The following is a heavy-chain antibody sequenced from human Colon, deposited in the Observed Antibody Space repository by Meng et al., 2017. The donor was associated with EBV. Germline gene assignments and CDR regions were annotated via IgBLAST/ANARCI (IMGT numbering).Heavy chain of an antibody. Sequence: QAQRVQSGAEVEKPGASVKVSCKASGGTFSSYTISWVRQAPGQGLEWMGRIIPILGIANYAQKFQGRVTITADKSTSTAYMELSSLRSEDTAVYYCAREDSSGYSYYFDYWGQGTLVTVSS. D-gene: IGHD3-22*01. CDR3: AREDSSGYSYYFDY. V-gene: IGHV1-69*09. CDR2: IIPILGIA. CDR1: GGTFSSYT. J-gene: IGHJ4*02.